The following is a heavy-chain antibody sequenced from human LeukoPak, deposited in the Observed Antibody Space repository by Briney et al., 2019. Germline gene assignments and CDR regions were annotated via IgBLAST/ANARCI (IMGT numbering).Heavy chain of an antibody. J-gene: IGHJ4*02. V-gene: IGHV3-9*01. D-gene: IGHD3-22*01. Sequence: GGSLRLSCAVSGFTFDDYAMHWVRQVPGKGLEWVSGISWNSDTIDLADSVKGRFTISRDNAKNSLYLQMNSLRAEDTAVYYCARDFYDTSGYYYDYWGQGTLVTVSS. CDR3: ARDFYDTSGYYYDY. CDR1: GFTFDDYA. CDR2: ISWNSDTI.